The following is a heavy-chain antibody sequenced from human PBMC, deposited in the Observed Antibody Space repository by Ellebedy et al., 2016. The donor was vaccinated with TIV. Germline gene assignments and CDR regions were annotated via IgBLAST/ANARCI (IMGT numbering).Heavy chain of an antibody. Sequence: AASVQVSCKASGYTFTDYYMHWVRQAPGQGLEWMGRINPDRGDTNFAQKFQGRVTVTRDTSTSTAYMELRRLTSDDTAVYYCARGLGWLQRDSDYWGQGTLVAVSS. D-gene: IGHD5-24*01. CDR1: GYTFTDYY. CDR2: INPDRGDT. CDR3: ARGLGWLQRDSDY. J-gene: IGHJ4*02. V-gene: IGHV1-2*02.